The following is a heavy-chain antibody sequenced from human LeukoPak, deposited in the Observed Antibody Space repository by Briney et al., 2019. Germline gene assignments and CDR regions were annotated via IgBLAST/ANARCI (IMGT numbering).Heavy chain of an antibody. V-gene: IGHV1-18*01. CDR1: GYTFTSYG. CDR2: ISAYNGNT. CDR3: ARDRGGVTQYYYDSSGYYFP. J-gene: IGHJ5*02. Sequence: ASVKVSCKSSGYTFTSYGIIWVRQAPGQGLEWMGWISAYNGNTNYAQKLQGRVTMTTDTSTSTAYMELRSLRSDDTAVYYCARDRGGVTQYYYDSSGYYFPWGQGTLVTVSS. D-gene: IGHD3-22*01.